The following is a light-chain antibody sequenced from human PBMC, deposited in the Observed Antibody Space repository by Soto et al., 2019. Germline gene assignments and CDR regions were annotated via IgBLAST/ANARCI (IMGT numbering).Light chain of an antibody. CDR3: KKYNSAAIP. V-gene: IGKV1-27*01. J-gene: IGKJ5*01. CDR1: QGISNY. CDR2: AAS. Sequence: DIQMTQSPSSLSASVGDRVTITCRASQGISNYSAWYQQKPGKVPKLLIYAASTLQSGVPSRFSGSGSGTDFTITISSLQPADVATYYCKKYNSAAIPFGQGTRLEIK.